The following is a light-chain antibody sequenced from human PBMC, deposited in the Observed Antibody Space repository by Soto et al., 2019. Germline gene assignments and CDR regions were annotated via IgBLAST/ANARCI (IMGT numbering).Light chain of an antibody. CDR1: QTISSW. J-gene: IGKJ1*01. V-gene: IGKV1-5*03. CDR2: KAS. Sequence: DIQMTQSPSTLSGSVGDRVNITCRASQTISSWLAWYQQKPGKAPKLLIYKASTLKSGVSSRFSGSGSGTECTLTISILQPDDFSPYYCQHYNRYADAFGQGTKVELK. CDR3: QHYNRYADA.